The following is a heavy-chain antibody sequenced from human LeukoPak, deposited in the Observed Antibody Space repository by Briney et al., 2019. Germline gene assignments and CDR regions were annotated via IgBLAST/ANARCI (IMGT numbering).Heavy chain of an antibody. J-gene: IGHJ5*02. Sequence: RPSETLSLTCTVSGGSISSSSYYWGWIRQPPGKGLEWIGSIYYSGSTYYNPSLKSRVTISVDTSKNQFSLKLSSVTAADTAVYYCARTQLMRRYYYEGDWFDPWGQGTLVTVSS. D-gene: IGHD3-22*01. CDR3: ARTQLMRRYYYEGDWFDP. V-gene: IGHV4-39*01. CDR2: IYYSGST. CDR1: GGSISSSSYY.